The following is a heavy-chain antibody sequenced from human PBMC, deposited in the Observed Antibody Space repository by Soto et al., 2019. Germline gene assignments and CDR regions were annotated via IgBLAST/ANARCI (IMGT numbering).Heavy chain of an antibody. CDR1: GYTFTSYG. Sequence: ASVKVSCKASGYTFTSYGISWVRQAPGQGLEWMGWISAYNGNTNYAQKLQGRVTMTTDTSTSTAYMELRSLRSDDTAVYYCARWVAAAGLERYDAFDIWGQGTMVTVS. V-gene: IGHV1-18*01. J-gene: IGHJ3*02. CDR2: ISAYNGNT. D-gene: IGHD6-13*01. CDR3: ARWVAAAGLERYDAFDI.